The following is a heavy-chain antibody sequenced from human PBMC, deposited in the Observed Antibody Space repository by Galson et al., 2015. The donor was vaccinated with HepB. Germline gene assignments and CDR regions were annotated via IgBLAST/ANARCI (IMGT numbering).Heavy chain of an antibody. CDR3: ATGYSVGATSEPYFDY. J-gene: IGHJ4*02. Sequence: SVKVSCKVSGYTLTDLSMHWVRQAPGKGLEWMGGFDPEDGETIYAQKFQGRVTMTEDTSTDTAYMELSSLRSEDTAVYYCATGYSVGATSEPYFDYWGQGTLVTVSS. CDR2: FDPEDGET. V-gene: IGHV1-24*01. D-gene: IGHD1-26*01. CDR1: GYTLTDLS.